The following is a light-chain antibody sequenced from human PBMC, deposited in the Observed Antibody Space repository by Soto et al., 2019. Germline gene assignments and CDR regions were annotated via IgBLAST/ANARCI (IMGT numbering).Light chain of an antibody. CDR2: DAS. CDR1: QSVGSY. Sequence: EIVLIQSPATLSLSPGERATLSCRASQSVGSYLAWYQHKPGQAPRLLISDASNRATGIPARFSGSGSETDFTLTISSLQPDDFATYYCQQYNSYSWTFGQGTKVDIK. CDR3: QQYNSYSWT. J-gene: IGKJ1*01. V-gene: IGKV3-11*01.